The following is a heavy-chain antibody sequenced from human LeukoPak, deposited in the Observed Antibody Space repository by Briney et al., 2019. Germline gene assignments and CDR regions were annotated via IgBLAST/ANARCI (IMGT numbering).Heavy chain of an antibody. D-gene: IGHD3-10*01. CDR2: IRSKVNSYAT. CDR3: SRRRSDGANWYFDL. J-gene: IGHJ2*01. V-gene: IGHV3-73*01. Sequence: GGSLRLSCAASGFTFSDSAMHWVRQASGTGLEWVGRIRSKVNSYATAYAASVKGRFTISRDDSKNTAYLQMNSLKTEDTAVCYCSRRRSDGANWYFDLWGRGTLVTVSS. CDR1: GFTFSDSA.